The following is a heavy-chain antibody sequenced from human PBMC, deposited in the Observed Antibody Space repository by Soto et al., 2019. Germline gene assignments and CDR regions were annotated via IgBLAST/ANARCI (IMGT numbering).Heavy chain of an antibody. V-gene: IGHV3-33*01. CDR2: IWYDGSNK. Sequence: PGGSLRLSCAASGFTFSSYGMHWVRQAPGKGLEWVAVIWYDGSNKYYADSVKGRFTISRDNSKNTLYLQMNSLRAEDTAVYYCARDPYRASLYYDFWSGLIGPSYYYGMDVWGQGTTVTVSS. CDR1: GFTFSSYG. CDR3: ARDPYRASLYYDFWSGLIGPSYYYGMDV. J-gene: IGHJ6*02. D-gene: IGHD3-3*01.